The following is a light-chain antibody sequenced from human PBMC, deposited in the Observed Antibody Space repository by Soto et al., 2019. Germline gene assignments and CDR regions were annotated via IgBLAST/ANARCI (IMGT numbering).Light chain of an antibody. CDR3: QQYNSYSSWT. V-gene: IGKV1-5*01. CDR1: QTIGRW. J-gene: IGKJ1*01. Sequence: DIQMTPSPSTLSASVGDRVTITCRASQTIGRWLAWYQQKPGKAPNLLIYYASTLETGVPSRFSGRGSGTEFTLTISSLQPDDFATYYCQQYNSYSSWTFGQGTKVDIK. CDR2: YAS.